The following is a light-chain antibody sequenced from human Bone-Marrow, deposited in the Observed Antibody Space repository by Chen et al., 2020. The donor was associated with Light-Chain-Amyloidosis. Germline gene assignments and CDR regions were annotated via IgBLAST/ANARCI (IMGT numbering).Light chain of an antibody. CDR3: QVWDRGSDRPV. CDR1: NIGSTS. CDR2: DDS. Sequence: SYVLTQPSSVSVAPGQTATIACGGNNIGSTSVHWYQQTPGQAPLLVVYDDSDRPSGIPERLSGSNAGNTATVTISRVEAGDEADYYCQVWDRGSDRPVFGGGTKLTV. V-gene: IGLV3-21*02. J-gene: IGLJ3*02.